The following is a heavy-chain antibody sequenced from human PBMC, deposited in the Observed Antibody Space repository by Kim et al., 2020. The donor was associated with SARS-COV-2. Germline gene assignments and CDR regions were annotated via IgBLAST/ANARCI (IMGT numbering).Heavy chain of an antibody. CDR3: ARARGVGASGFDN. Sequence: GGSLRLSCAASGFTFSSFWMSWVRQAPGKGLEWVANINEDGSEKYYVDSVKGRFTISRDNAKKSLYLQMNTLRVQDTAVYYCARARGVGASGFDNWGQ. CDR2: INEDGSEK. D-gene: IGHD1-26*01. J-gene: IGHJ4*02. CDR1: GFTFSSFW. V-gene: IGHV3-7*03.